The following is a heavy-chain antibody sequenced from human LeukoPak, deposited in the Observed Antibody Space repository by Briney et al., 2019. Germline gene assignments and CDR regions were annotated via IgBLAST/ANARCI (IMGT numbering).Heavy chain of an antibody. CDR3: AGGGPTVTAYSWWVC. Sequence: SETLSLTCTVSGGSINSYYWTWIRQPPGKALEWIGHIFYSGSTNYNTSLESRVPISVDSSKYQFSLKLSSVTAADASAYCCAGGGPTVTAYSWWVCWGEGTLVSVSS. CDR1: GGSINSYY. J-gene: IGHJ4*02. D-gene: IGHD4-17*01. CDR2: IFYSGST. V-gene: IGHV4-59*01.